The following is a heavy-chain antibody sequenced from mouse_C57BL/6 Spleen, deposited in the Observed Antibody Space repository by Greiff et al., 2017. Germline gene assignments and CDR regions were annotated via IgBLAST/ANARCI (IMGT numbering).Heavy chain of an antibody. D-gene: IGHD2-5*01. J-gene: IGHJ3*01. CDR3: ARDYYSNRAWFAY. V-gene: IGHV5-4*01. Sequence: EVQLVESGGGLVKPGGSLKLSCAASGFTFSSYAMSWVRQTPEKRLEWVATISDGGSYTYYPDNVKGRFTISRDNAKNNLYLQMSHLKSEDTAMYYCARDYYSNRAWFAYWGQGTLVTVSA. CDR1: GFTFSSYA. CDR2: ISDGGSYT.